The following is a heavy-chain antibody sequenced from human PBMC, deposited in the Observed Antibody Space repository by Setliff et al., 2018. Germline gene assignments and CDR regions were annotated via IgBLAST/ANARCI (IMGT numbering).Heavy chain of an antibody. Sequence: GESLKISCKGSGYTFTNYWIGWVRQMPGKGLEWMGLIYPGDSDTRYSPSFQGQVTISADRSISTAYLQWRSLKASDTAIYYCARRAVTAEYFQHWGHGTLVTVSS. CDR3: ARRAVTAEYFQH. V-gene: IGHV5-51*01. D-gene: IGHD4-17*01. CDR1: GYTFTNYW. J-gene: IGHJ1*01. CDR2: IYPGDSDT.